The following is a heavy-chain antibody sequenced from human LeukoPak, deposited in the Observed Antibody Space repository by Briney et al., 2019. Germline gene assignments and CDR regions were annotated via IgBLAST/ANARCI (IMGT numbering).Heavy chain of an antibody. CDR2: INPNSGGT. CDR3: ARGESVGITIFGVVDY. Sequence: ASVKVSCKASGYTFTGYYMHWVRQAPGQGLEWMGWINPNSGGTNYAQKFQGRVTMTRDTSISTAYMELSRLRSDDTAVYYCARGESVGITIFGVVDYWGQGTLVTVSS. D-gene: IGHD3-3*01. V-gene: IGHV1-2*02. J-gene: IGHJ4*02. CDR1: GYTFTGYY.